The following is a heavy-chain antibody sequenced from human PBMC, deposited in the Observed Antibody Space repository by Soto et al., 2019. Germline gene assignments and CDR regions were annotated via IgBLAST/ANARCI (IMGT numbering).Heavy chain of an antibody. CDR3: ARDVVDYDFWSGPQPPYYYYYGMDV. CDR2: IYYSGST. CDR1: GCSVSSGSYY. Sequence: SETLSLTCTVSGCSVSSGSYYWSWIRQPPGKGLEWIGYIYYSGSTNYNPSLKSRVTISVDTSKNQFSLKLSSVSAADTAVYYCARDVVDYDFWSGPQPPYYYYYGMDVWGQGTTVT. D-gene: IGHD3-3*01. J-gene: IGHJ6*02. V-gene: IGHV4-61*01.